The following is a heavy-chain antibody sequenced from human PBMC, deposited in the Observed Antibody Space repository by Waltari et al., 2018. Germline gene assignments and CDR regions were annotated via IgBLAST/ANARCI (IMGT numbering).Heavy chain of an antibody. D-gene: IGHD3-10*01. V-gene: IGHV1-2*02. CDR1: GYTFTGYY. CDR3: VGQGGY. J-gene: IGHJ4*02. CDR2: IITISGGT. Sequence: QVQLVQSGAEVKKPGASVKVSCKASGYTFTGYYMNWVRQAPGQGLEWMGWIITISGGTNYSQKFQGSVTMTRDSSSSTAYMELSMLRSDDTAGYYCVGQGGYWGQGTLVTVSS.